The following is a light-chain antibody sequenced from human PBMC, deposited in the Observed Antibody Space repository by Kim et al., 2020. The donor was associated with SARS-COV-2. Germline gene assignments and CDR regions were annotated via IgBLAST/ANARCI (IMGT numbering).Light chain of an antibody. CDR2: DAA. CDR1: HNIGIN. J-gene: IGKJ4*01. V-gene: IGKV3-11*01. Sequence: PGEGATLSGRASHNIGINLAWYQQTRGQAPRLLIYDAAIRATGIPDKFSGSGSGTDFTLTIGNLDPEDFGIYFCQQHNTWPPAPSFGGGTKVDIK. CDR3: QQHNTWPPAPS.